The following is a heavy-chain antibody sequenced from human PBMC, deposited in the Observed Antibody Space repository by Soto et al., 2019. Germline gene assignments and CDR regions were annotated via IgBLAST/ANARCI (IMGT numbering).Heavy chain of an antibody. CDR2: IYPGDSDT. V-gene: IGHV5-51*01. J-gene: IGHJ4*02. CDR1: GYSFTSYW. Sequence: GESLKISCKGSGYSFTSYWIGWVRQMPGKGLEWMGIIYPGDSDTRYSPSFQGQVTISADKSISTAYLQWSSLKASDTAMYYWARLEPRLGYGADDWGQGTLVTVSS. D-gene: IGHD4-17*01. CDR3: ARLEPRLGYGADD.